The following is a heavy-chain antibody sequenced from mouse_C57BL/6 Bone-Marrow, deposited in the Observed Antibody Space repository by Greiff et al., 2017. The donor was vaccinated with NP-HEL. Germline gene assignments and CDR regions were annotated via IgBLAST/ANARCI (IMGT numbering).Heavy chain of an antibody. V-gene: IGHV1-26*01. J-gene: IGHJ3*01. D-gene: IGHD1-1*01. CDR3: ARDYGSSYVAWFAY. CDR1: GYTFTDYY. Sequence: VQLQQSGPELVKPGASVKISCKASGYTFTDYYMNWVKQSHGKSLEWIGDINPNNGGTSYNQKFKGKATLTVDKSSSTAYMELRSLTSEDSAVYYCARDYGSSYVAWFAYWGQVTLVTVSA. CDR2: INPNNGGT.